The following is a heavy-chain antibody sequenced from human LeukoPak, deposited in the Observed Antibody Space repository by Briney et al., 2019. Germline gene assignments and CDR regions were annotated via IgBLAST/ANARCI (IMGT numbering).Heavy chain of an antibody. CDR2: IYFSGST. CDR1: DDSITSYY. D-gene: IGHD3-10*01. J-gene: IGHJ6*03. V-gene: IGHV4-59*12. CDR3: ARGYGSGTLYYYYYMDV. Sequence: SETLSLTCTVSDDSITSYYWSWVRQPPGKGLEWIGYIYFSGSTNYNPSLKSRVTISVDTSKNQFSLKLSSVTAADTAVYYCARGYGSGTLYYYYYMDVWGKGTTVTVSS.